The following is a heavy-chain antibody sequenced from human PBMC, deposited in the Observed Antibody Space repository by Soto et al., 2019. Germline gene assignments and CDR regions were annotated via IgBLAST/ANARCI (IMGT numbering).Heavy chain of an antibody. D-gene: IGHD3-10*01. J-gene: IGHJ4*02. CDR2: IYSGGYT. V-gene: IGHV3-53*01. Sequence: EVQLVESGGGLIQPGGSLRLSCAVSGFTVSNNYMSWVRQAPGKGLEGVSVIYSGGYTAYGDSVKGRFTISRDNSKNNLYLQKKSRGAGDRAVYFWAARGGGGGYWGQGTLVTVSS. CDR1: GFTVSNNY. CDR3: AARGGGGGY.